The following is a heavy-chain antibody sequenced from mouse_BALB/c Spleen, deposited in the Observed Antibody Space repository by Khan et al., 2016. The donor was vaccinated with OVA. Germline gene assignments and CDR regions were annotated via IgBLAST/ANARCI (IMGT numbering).Heavy chain of an antibody. D-gene: IGHD1-1*01. Sequence: QVQLQQSGAELAKPGASVKMSCKASGYTFINYWILWVKQRPGQGLEWIGYINPSTGYTEYNQNFKDKATLTADKSSSTAYMKLSSRTSEDSAVYYCARSGLRGDVDYWGQGTTLTVSS. CDR1: GYTFINYW. CDR3: ARSGLRGDVDY. CDR2: INPSTGYT. V-gene: IGHV1-7*01. J-gene: IGHJ2*01.